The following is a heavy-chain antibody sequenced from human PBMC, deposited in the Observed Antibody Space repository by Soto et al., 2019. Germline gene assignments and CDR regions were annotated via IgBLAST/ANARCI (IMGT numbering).Heavy chain of an antibody. Sequence: GGSLRLSCAASGFTFSSYGMHWVRQAPGKGLEWVAVISYDGSNKYYADSVKGRFTISRDNSKNTLYLQMNSLRAEDTAVYYCAKGPYSYPYYFDYWGQGNLVTVSS. D-gene: IGHD6-13*01. V-gene: IGHV3-30*18. J-gene: IGHJ4*02. CDR3: AKGPYSYPYYFDY. CDR1: GFTFSSYG. CDR2: ISYDGSNK.